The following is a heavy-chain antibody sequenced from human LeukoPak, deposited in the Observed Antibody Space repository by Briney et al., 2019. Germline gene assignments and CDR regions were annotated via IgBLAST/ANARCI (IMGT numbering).Heavy chain of an antibody. CDR3: ARDRGPWGSSWKYYYYYGMDV. V-gene: IGHV3-30-3*01. CDR2: ISYDGSNK. CDR1: GFTFSSYA. D-gene: IGHD6-13*01. Sequence: GRSLRLSCAASGFTFSSYAMHWVRQAPGKGLEWVAVISYDGSNKYYADSVKGRFTISRDNSKNTLYLQMNSLRAEDTAVYYCARDRGPWGSSWKYYYYYGMDVWGQGTTVTVSS. J-gene: IGHJ6*02.